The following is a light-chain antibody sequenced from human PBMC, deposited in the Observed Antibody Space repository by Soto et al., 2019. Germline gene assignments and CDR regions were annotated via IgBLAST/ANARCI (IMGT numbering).Light chain of an antibody. CDR1: QNINNY. Sequence: DIQMTQSPSSLSASVGDRVTFTCQASQNINNYLNWYQQKPGKSPRLLIYDASNLETGVPSRFSGSGSETDFTFTISSQQPEDVATYYCQQYDDLPLTFGGGTKVEIK. CDR3: QQYDDLPLT. V-gene: IGKV1-33*01. J-gene: IGKJ4*01. CDR2: DAS.